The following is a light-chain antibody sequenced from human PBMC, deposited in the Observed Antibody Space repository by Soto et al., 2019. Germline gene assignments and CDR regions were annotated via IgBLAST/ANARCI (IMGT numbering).Light chain of an antibody. Sequence: DIQMTQSPSSVSASVGHRVTITCRASQPVSSWLAWYQQKPGEAPKLLIYAISSLQTGVPSRFSGSGSGTEFTLTISSLQPEDFASYYCQEANSFTFGGGTKVEIK. V-gene: IGKV1-12*02. J-gene: IGKJ4*01. CDR2: AIS. CDR1: QPVSSW. CDR3: QEANSFT.